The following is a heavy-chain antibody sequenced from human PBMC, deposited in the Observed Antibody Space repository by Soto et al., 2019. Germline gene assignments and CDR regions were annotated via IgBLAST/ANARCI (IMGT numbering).Heavy chain of an antibody. CDR3: AKDIAPTYYYYGMDV. V-gene: IGHV3-23*01. CDR2: ISGSGGST. J-gene: IGHJ6*02. Sequence: LRLSCAASGSTFSSYAMSWVRQAPGKGLEWVSAISGSGGSTYYADSVKGRFTISRDNSKNTLYLQMNSLRAEDTAVYYCAKDIAPTYYYYGMDVWGQGTTVTVSS. CDR1: GSTFSSYA. D-gene: IGHD2-15*01.